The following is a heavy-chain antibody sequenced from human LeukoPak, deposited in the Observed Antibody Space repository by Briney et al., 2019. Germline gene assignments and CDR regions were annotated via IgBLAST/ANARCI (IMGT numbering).Heavy chain of an antibody. D-gene: IGHD1-26*01. CDR3: ARDGPPYSGSYLHY. Sequence: GGSLRLSCAASGFTFSSYGMHWVRQAPGKGLEWVAVIWYDGSKKYYADSVKGRFTISRDNSKNTLDLQMNSLRAEDTAVYYCARDGPPYSGSYLHYWGQGTLVTVSS. V-gene: IGHV3-33*01. CDR2: IWYDGSKK. J-gene: IGHJ4*02. CDR1: GFTFSSYG.